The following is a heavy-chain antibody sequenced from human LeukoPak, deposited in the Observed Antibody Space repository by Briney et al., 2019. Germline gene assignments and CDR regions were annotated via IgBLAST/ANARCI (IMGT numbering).Heavy chain of an antibody. CDR3: ARETPSRYFDY. CDR2: MNPNSGRT. Sequence: ASVKVSCKASGYTFTSYDINWVRQATGQGLEWMGWMNPNSGRTGYAEKFQGRITMTRNTSISTAYMELSSLSSEDTAVYYCARETPSRYFDYWGQGALVTVSS. V-gene: IGHV1-8*02. D-gene: IGHD4-23*01. CDR1: GYTFTSYD. J-gene: IGHJ4*02.